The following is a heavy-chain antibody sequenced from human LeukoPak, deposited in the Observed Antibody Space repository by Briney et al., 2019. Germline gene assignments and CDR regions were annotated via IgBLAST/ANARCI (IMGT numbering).Heavy chain of an antibody. V-gene: IGHV1-18*01. CDR3: ARDLNSGYCSSTSCYPWGYYYYYYMDV. D-gene: IGHD2-2*01. Sequence: ASVKVSCKASGYTFTSYGISWGRQAPGQGREWMGWISAYNGNTNYAQKLQGRVIMTTDTSTSTGYMELRSLISDDTAVYYCARDLNSGYCSSTSCYPWGYYYYYYMDVWGKGTTVTVSS. CDR1: GYTFTSYG. CDR2: ISAYNGNT. J-gene: IGHJ6*03.